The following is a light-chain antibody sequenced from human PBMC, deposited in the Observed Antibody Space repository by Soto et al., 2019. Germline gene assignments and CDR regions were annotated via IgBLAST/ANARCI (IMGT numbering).Light chain of an antibody. V-gene: IGKV1-5*03. Sequence: DIQMTQSPSTLSASEGDRVTITCRASQSIGNWLAWYQQKTGKAPKLLIYKASILQSGVPARFSGSGSGKEFTLTISSLQPDDFATYYCQQYDSYPYTFGQGTKLEIK. CDR1: QSIGNW. CDR2: KAS. CDR3: QQYDSYPYT. J-gene: IGKJ2*01.